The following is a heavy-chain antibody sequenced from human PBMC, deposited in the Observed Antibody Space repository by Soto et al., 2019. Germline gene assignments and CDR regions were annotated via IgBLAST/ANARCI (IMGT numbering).Heavy chain of an antibody. D-gene: IGHD5-12*01. V-gene: IGHV4-34*01. Sequence: PSETLSLTCAVYGGSFSGYYWSWIRQPPGKGLEWIGEINHSGSTNYNPSLKSRVTISVDTSKNQFSLKLSSVTAADTAVYYCARVVDRDGYNSGEPSDYWGQGTLVTVYS. CDR1: GGSFSGYY. J-gene: IGHJ4*02. CDR2: INHSGST. CDR3: ARVVDRDGYNSGEPSDY.